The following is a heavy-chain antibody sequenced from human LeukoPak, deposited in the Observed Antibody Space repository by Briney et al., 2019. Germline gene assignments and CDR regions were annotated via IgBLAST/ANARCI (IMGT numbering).Heavy chain of an antibody. J-gene: IGHJ4*02. D-gene: IGHD3-10*01. CDR2: ITNSGGIT. CDR3: AASGDYYNTAY. V-gene: IGHV3-23*01. Sequence: GGSLRLSCAASGFTFSSYAMSWVRQAPGKGLEWVSAITNSGGITYYADSVEGRFTISRDNSENTLHLQMNSLRAEDTAVYFCAASGDYYNTAYSSQGTLVTVSS. CDR1: GFTFSSYA.